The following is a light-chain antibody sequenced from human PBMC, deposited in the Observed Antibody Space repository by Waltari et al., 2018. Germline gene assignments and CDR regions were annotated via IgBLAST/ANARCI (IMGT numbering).Light chain of an antibody. CDR3: HVWHPHVDPGV. J-gene: IGLJ1*01. CDR2: YDR. CDR1: NIGTYS. Sequence: SYVVTQPPSVSVAPGETATITCGGDNIGTYSVHWYQQKAGQAPVLVIFYDRDRPSGIPDLFSGSNSGNTATLTIGRVEAGDEARYYCHVWHPHVDPGVFGTGTEVTVL. V-gene: IGLV3-21*04.